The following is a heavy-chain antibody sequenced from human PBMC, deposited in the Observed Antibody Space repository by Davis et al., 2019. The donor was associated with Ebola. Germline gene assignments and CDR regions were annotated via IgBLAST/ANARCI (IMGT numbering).Heavy chain of an antibody. CDR1: GYTFTSYA. CDR2: INAGNGNT. V-gene: IGHV1-3*01. CDR3: ARESMLGYCSSTSCRPNYYYYYGMDV. D-gene: IGHD2-2*01. J-gene: IGHJ6*04. Sequence: ASVKVSCKASGYTFTSYAMHWVRQAPGQRLEWMGWINAGNGNTKYSQKFQGRVTITRDTSASTVYMELSSLRSEDTAVYYCARESMLGYCSSTSCRPNYYYYYGMDVWGKGTTVTVSS.